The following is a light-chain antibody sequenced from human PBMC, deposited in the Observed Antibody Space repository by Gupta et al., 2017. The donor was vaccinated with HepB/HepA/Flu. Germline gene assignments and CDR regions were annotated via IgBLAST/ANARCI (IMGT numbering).Light chain of an antibody. V-gene: IGLV1-44*01. CDR2: NDN. J-gene: IGLJ3*02. CDR1: SSNIGSNF. CDR3: SAWDDSLNGRV. Sequence: QSVLTQPPSASGTPGHRVTISCSGSSSNIGSNFVNWYQQLPGTAPKLLIYNDNQRPSGFPDRFSGSKSGTSASLAISELQSEDEADYYCSAWDDSLNGRVFGGGTKLTVL.